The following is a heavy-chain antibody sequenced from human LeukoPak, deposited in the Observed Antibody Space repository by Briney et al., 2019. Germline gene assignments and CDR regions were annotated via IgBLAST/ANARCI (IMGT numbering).Heavy chain of an antibody. Sequence: PGGSLRLSCAASGFTFSSYSMNWVRQAPGKGLEWVSSISSSSSYIYCADSVKGRFTISRDNAKNSLYLQMNSLRAEDTAVYYCARAPDATGGFYYYYYYMDVWGKGTTVTVSS. V-gene: IGHV3-21*01. CDR1: GFTFSSYS. CDR2: ISSSSSYI. D-gene: IGHD1-14*01. CDR3: ARAPDATGGFYYYYYYMDV. J-gene: IGHJ6*03.